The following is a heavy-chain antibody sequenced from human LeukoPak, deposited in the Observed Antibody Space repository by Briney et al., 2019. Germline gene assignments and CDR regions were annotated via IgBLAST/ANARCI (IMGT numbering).Heavy chain of an antibody. CDR2: ISSSSSYI. D-gene: IGHD2-15*01. J-gene: IGHJ3*02. V-gene: IGHV3-21*04. CDR1: GFTFSNYT. CDR3: ARGGYYSGGSSYQDAFDI. Sequence: PGGSLRLSCAASGFTFSNYTMNWVRQAPGKGLEWVSSISSSSSYIYYADSVKGRFTISRDNAKNSLYLQMYSLRAEDTAVYYCARGGYYSGGSSYQDAFDIWGQGTMVTVSS.